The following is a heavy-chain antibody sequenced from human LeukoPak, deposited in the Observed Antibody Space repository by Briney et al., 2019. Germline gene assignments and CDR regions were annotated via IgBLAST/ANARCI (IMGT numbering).Heavy chain of an antibody. CDR2: IKQDGSEK. CDR1: GSTFSSYW. CDR3: AKGAFRDQVQGYYYMDV. V-gene: IGHV3-7*01. J-gene: IGHJ6*03. Sequence: GGSLRLSCAASGSTFSSYWMSWVRQAPGKGLEWVANIKQDGSEKYYVDSVKGRFIISRDNAKNSLYLQLNSLRAEDTAVYYCAKGAFRDQVQGYYYMDVWGKGTTVTVSS. D-gene: IGHD3-10*01.